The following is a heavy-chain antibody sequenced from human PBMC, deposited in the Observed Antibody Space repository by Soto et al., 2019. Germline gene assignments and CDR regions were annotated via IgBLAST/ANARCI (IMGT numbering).Heavy chain of an antibody. CDR3: ARHHVRGRTIAGAAEF. J-gene: IGHJ4*02. Sequence: QVQLQQWGAGLLKPSETLSLTCAVYGKSLSGYYWSWIRQPPGKALEWIGEINHSGNTNYNPSLKSRGTISVDTSKNQLLLNLSSVTAADTAMYYCARHHVRGRTIAGAAEFWGQGTLVTVSS. V-gene: IGHV4-34*01. CDR1: GKSLSGYY. D-gene: IGHD1-26*01. CDR2: INHSGNT.